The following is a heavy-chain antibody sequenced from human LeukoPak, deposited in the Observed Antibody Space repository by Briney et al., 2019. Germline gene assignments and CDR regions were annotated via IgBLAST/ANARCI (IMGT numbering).Heavy chain of an antibody. V-gene: IGHV4-4*02. CDR3: ARLSDYGDYDWFDP. CDR2: IYHSGST. J-gene: IGHJ5*02. D-gene: IGHD4-17*01. CDR1: GGSISSSNW. Sequence: NPSETLSLTCAVSGGSISSSNWWSWVRQPPGKGLEWIGEIYHSGSTNYNPSLKSRVTISVDKSKNQFSLKLSSVTAADTAVYYCARLSDYGDYDWFDPWGQGTLVTVSS.